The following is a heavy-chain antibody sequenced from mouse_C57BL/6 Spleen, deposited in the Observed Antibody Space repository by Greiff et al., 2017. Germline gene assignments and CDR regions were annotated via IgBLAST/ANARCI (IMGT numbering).Heavy chain of an antibody. CDR2: IDPENGDT. CDR3: TSPIYYYGSSYGAMDY. Sequence: VQLKQSGAELVRPGASVKLSCTASGFNIKDDYMHWVKQRPEQGLEWIGWIDPENGDTEYASKFQGKATITADTSSNTAYLQLSSLTSEDTAVYYCTSPIYYYGSSYGAMDYWGQGTSVTVSS. D-gene: IGHD1-1*01. V-gene: IGHV14-4*01. CDR1: GFNIKDDY. J-gene: IGHJ4*01.